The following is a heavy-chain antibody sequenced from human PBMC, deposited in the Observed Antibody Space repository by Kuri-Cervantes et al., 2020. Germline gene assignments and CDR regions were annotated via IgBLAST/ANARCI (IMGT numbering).Heavy chain of an antibody. J-gene: IGHJ6*03. V-gene: IGHV4-59*01. Sequence: ESLKISCTVSGGSISSYYWSWIRQPPGKGLEWIGYIYYSGSTNYNPSLKSRVTISVDTSKNQFSLKLSSVTAADTAVYYCAREWFGGLGDYMDVWGKGTTVTVSS. CDR1: GGSISSYY. CDR3: AREWFGGLGDYMDV. CDR2: IYYSGST. D-gene: IGHD3-10*01.